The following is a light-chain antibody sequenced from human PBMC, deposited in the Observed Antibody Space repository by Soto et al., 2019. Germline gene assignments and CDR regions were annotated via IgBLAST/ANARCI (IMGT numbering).Light chain of an antibody. V-gene: IGLV1-44*01. CDR3: ASWDDRLNGWV. Sequence: QSVLTQPPSASGTPGQSVALSCSGSNSNIGGDAVNWFQHLPGTAPKLLIYSTDQRPSGVPDRFSGSKSGTSASLAISGLLSEDEADYYCASWDDRLNGWVFGGGTKLTVL. J-gene: IGLJ3*02. CDR1: NSNIGGDA. CDR2: STD.